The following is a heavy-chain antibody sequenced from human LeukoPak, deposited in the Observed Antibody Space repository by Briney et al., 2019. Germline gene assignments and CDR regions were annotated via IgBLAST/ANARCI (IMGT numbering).Heavy chain of an antibody. J-gene: IGHJ1*01. CDR1: GGSISSSSYY. V-gene: IGHV4-39*07. CDR2: IYYSGST. D-gene: IGHD5-18*01. CDR3: ARAPRGYSYGPTSLPSQYFQH. Sequence: SETLSLTCTVSGGSISSSSYYWGWIRQPPGKGLEWIGIIYYSGSTYYNPSLKSRVTISVDTSKNQFSLKLSSVTAADTAVYYCARAPRGYSYGPTSLPSQYFQHWGQGTLVTVSS.